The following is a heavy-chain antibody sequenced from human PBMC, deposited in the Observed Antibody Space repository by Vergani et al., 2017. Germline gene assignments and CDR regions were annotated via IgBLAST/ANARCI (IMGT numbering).Heavy chain of an antibody. D-gene: IGHD3-10*01. V-gene: IGHV3-11*05. CDR3: ARGRYTMVRVVTQFDY. J-gene: IGHJ4*02. Sequence: QVQLVESGGGLVKPGGSLRLSCAASGFTFSDYYMSWIRQAPGKGLEWVSYISSSSSYTNYADSVKGRFTISRDNAKNSLYLQMNSLRAEDTAVYYCARGRYTMVRVVTQFDYWGQGTLVTVSS. CDR2: ISSSSSYT. CDR1: GFTFSDYY.